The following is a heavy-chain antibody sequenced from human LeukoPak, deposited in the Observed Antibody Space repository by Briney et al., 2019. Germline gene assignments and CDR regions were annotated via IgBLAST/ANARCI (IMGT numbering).Heavy chain of an antibody. CDR2: ISGDGTAR. J-gene: IGHJ5*02. CDR3: VRGRGSYGWFDP. V-gene: IGHV3-74*01. D-gene: IGHD3-10*01. CDR1: GFTSSSYW. Sequence: GGSLRLSCAASGFTSSSYWMHWVRQVPGKGLVWVSRISGDGTARNYADSVKGRFTIFRDDAKNTVDLQMNSLRGEDTAVYYCVRGRGSYGWFDPWGQGTLVTVSS.